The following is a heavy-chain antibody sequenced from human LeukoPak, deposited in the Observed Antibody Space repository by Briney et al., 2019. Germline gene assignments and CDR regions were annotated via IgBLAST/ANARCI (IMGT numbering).Heavy chain of an antibody. Sequence: GASVKVSCKASGYTFTGYYMHWVRQAPGQGLEWMGWINPNSGGTNSAQKFQGRVTMTRDTSTSTVYLELSSLTSEDTAVYYCARRGSYYNVADYWGQGTLVTVSP. J-gene: IGHJ4*02. CDR3: ARRGSYYNVADY. CDR1: GYTFTGYY. D-gene: IGHD1-26*01. CDR2: INPNSGGT. V-gene: IGHV1-2*02.